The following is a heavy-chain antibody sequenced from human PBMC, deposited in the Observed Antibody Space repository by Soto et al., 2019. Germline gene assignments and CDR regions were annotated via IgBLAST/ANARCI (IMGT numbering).Heavy chain of an antibody. CDR1: GFTFSSYG. D-gene: IGHD3-3*01. V-gene: IGHV3-30*18. Sequence: HPGGSLRLSCAASGFTFSSYGMHWVRQAPGKGLEWVAAISYDGSNKYYADSVKGRFTISRDNSKNTLYLQMNSLRAEDTAVYYCAKDYDFWSGFPSDYYYGMDVWGQGTTVTVSS. CDR2: ISYDGSNK. J-gene: IGHJ6*02. CDR3: AKDYDFWSGFPSDYYYGMDV.